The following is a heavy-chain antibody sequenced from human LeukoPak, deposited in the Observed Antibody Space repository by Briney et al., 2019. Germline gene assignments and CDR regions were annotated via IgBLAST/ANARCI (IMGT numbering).Heavy chain of an antibody. CDR1: GFTFSSYG. V-gene: IGHV3-30*02. CDR3: AKDEGRCSYGMGFDY. J-gene: IGHJ4*02. D-gene: IGHD5-18*01. CDR2: IRYDGSNK. Sequence: GGSLRLSCAASGFTFSSYGMHWVRQAPGKGLEWVAFIRYDGSNKYYADSVKGRFTISRDNSKNTLYLQMNSLRAEDTAVYYCAKDEGRCSYGMGFDYWGQGTLVTVSS.